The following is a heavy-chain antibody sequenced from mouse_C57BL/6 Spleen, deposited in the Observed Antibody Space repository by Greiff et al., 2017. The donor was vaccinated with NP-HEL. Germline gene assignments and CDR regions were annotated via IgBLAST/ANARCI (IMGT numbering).Heavy chain of an antibody. V-gene: IGHV14-4*01. Sequence: EVQLQESGAELVRPGASVKLSCTASGFNIKDDYMHWVKQRPEQGLEWIGWIDPENGDTEYASKFQGKATITAETSSNTAYLQLSSLTSEYTAVYYCTTGGLRRYFDVWGTGTTVTVSS. CDR2: IDPENGDT. CDR1: GFNIKDDY. CDR3: TTGGLRRYFDV. D-gene: IGHD2-4*01. J-gene: IGHJ1*03.